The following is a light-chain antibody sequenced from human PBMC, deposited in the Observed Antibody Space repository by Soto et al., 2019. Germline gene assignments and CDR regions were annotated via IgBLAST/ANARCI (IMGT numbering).Light chain of an antibody. J-gene: IGKJ5*01. CDR3: QQRSNWPFGT. Sequence: EIVLTQSPATLSLSPGERATLSCRASQSVSSYLAWYQQKPGQAPRLLIYDASNRATGIPARFSGSGSGTDFTLTISSLEPEDFAVYYCQQRSNWPFGTFGQGTRLESK. V-gene: IGKV3-11*01. CDR2: DAS. CDR1: QSVSSY.